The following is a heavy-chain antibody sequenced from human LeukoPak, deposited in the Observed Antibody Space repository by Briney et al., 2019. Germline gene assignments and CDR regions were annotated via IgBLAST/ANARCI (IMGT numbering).Heavy chain of an antibody. CDR2: IYYSGST. Sequence: SETLSLTCTVSGGSISSSSYYWGWIRQPPGKGLEWIGSIYYSGSTYYNPSLKSRVTISVDTSRNQFSLKLSSVTAADTAVYYCAGTLGRNWFDPWGQGTLVTVSS. D-gene: IGHD3/OR15-3a*01. J-gene: IGHJ5*02. CDR1: GGSISSSSYY. V-gene: IGHV4-39*01. CDR3: AGTLGRNWFDP.